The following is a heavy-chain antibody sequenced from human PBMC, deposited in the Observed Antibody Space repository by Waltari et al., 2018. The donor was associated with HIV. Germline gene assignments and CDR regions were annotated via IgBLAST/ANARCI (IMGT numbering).Heavy chain of an antibody. Sequence: EVQLLESGGGLVQPGGSLRLSCAASGFIFSSYAMSWVRQAPGKGLGWVSAITGSGGGKYYADSVKGRFTFSRDNSQNTLYLQMNSLRAEDTAVYYCAKYLDCSGTSCYTPYFDYWGQGTLVTVSP. J-gene: IGHJ4*02. D-gene: IGHD2-2*02. V-gene: IGHV3-23*01. CDR1: GFIFSSYA. CDR3: AKYLDCSGTSCYTPYFDY. CDR2: ITGSGGGK.